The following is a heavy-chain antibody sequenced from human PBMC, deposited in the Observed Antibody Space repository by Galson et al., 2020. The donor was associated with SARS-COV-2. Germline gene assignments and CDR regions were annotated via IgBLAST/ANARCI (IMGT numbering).Heavy chain of an antibody. CDR3: ARQGTTVTTGVDY. CDR2: IYPGDSDT. J-gene: IGHJ4*02. V-gene: IGHV5-51*01. D-gene: IGHD4-4*01. CDR1: GYSFTSYW. Sequence: GESLKISCKGSGYSFTSYWIGWVRQMPGKGLEWMGSIYPGDSDTRYSPSFQGQVTISADKSISTAYLQWSSLKASDTAMYYCARQGTTVTTGVDYWGQGTLVTVSS.